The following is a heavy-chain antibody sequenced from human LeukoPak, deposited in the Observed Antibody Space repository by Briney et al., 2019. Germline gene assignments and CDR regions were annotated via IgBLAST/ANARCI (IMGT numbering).Heavy chain of an antibody. CDR2: INHSGSA. J-gene: IGHJ6*02. Sequence: SETLSLTCAVYGGSFSGYYWSWIRQPPGKGLEWIGEINHSGSANYNPSLKSRVTMSIDTSKNHFSLKLISVTAADTAVYYCREERRRTSGSYGMYGYYGMDVWGQGTTVTVSS. CDR1: GGSFSGYY. D-gene: IGHD1-26*01. V-gene: IGHV4-34*01. CDR3: REERRRTSGSYGMYGYYGMDV.